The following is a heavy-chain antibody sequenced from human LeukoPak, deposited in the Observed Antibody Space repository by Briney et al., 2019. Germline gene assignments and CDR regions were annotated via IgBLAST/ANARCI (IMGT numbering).Heavy chain of an antibody. D-gene: IGHD2-2*01. J-gene: IGHJ5*02. V-gene: IGHV6-1*01. CDR3: ARRLTQYDCFDP. Sequence: SQNLSLTCTISEDSVSINSVTWNWIRQSPSRGLEWLGRTYYRSTWYNDYAVSVRGRITVNPDTSKNQFSLRLNSVTPEDTAVYYCARRLTQYDCFDPWGQGILVTVSS. CDR2: TYYRSTWYN. CDR1: EDSVSINSVT.